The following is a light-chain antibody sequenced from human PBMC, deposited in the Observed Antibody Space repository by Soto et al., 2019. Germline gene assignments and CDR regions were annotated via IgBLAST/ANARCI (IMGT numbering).Light chain of an antibody. J-gene: IGLJ3*02. V-gene: IGLV2-23*01. CDR3: CSYAGSSNGV. CDR1: SSDVGNYNL. CDR2: EDT. Sequence: QSVLTQPASVSGSPGQSITISCTGTSSDVGNYNLVSWYQQQPGTAPKLIIYEDTKRPSGDSNRFSGSKSGNTASLTISGLQTEDEADYYCCSYAGSSNGVFGGGTKLTVL.